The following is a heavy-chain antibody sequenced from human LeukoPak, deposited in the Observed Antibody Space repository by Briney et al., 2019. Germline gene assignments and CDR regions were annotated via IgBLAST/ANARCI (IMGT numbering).Heavy chain of an antibody. J-gene: IGHJ4*02. CDR3: AREKFSSSDGY. CDR1: GFTVSSTY. V-gene: IGHV3-53*01. CDR2: IYRGGNT. D-gene: IGHD6-13*01. Sequence: GGSLRLSCAASGFTVSSTYMSWVRQAPGKGLEWVSVIYRGGNTHYADSVRGRFTISRDNSKNTLYLQMNSLRAEDTAVYYCAREKFSSSDGYWGQGTLVTVSS.